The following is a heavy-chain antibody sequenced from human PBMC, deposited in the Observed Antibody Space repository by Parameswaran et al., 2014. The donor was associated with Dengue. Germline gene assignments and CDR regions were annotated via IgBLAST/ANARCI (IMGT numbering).Heavy chain of an antibody. Sequence: LTCAASGFTFDDYAMHWVRQAPGKGLEWVSGISWNSGSIGYADSVKGRFTISRDNAKNSLYLQMNSLRAEDTALYYCAKEKIAAAGTGFDYWGQGTLVTVSS. V-gene: IGHV3-9*01. CDR3: AKEKIAAAGTGFDY. D-gene: IGHD6-13*01. J-gene: IGHJ4*02. CDR2: ISWNSGSI. CDR1: GFTFDDYA.